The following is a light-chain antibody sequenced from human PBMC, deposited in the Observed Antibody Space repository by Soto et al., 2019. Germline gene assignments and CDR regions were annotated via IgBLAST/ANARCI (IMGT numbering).Light chain of an antibody. J-gene: IGLJ2*01. V-gene: IGLV2-8*01. CDR2: EVT. CDR3: SSYAGSNNVL. Sequence: HSALTQPPSASGSPGQSVTISCTGTSSDVGGYNYVSWYQQHPGKAPKLMIYEVTKRPSGVPDRFSGSKSGNTASLTVSGLQAEDEADYYCSSYAGSNNVLFGGGTKVTVL. CDR1: SSDVGGYNY.